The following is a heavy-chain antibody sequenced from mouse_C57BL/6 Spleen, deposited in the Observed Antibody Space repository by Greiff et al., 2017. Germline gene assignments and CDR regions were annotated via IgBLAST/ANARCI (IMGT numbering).Heavy chain of an antibody. CDR3: AEGARGSSLYYYDMDY. CDR1: GYSFTGYF. V-gene: IGHV1-20*01. CDR2: INPYNGDT. J-gene: IGHJ4*01. D-gene: IGHD1-1*01. Sequence: EVQLQQSGPELVKPGDSVTISCKASGYSFTGYFMNWVMQSPGQSLEWIGRINPYNGDTFYNQKFKGKATLTVDKSSSTAHMEVWSLTSEDSAVYYCAEGARGSSLYYYDMDYWGQGTSVTVSS.